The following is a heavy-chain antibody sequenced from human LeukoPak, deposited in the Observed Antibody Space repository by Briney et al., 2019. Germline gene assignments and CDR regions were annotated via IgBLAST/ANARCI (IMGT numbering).Heavy chain of an antibody. D-gene: IGHD3-3*01. CDR2: IYYSGST. Sequence: SETLSLTCTVSGGSISSSSYYWGWIRQPPGKGLEWIGSIYYSGSTYYNPSLKSRVTISVDTPKNQFSLKLSSVTAADTAVYYCASPWKYYDFWSGYFSSSWYDEYAFDIWGQGTMVTVSS. CDR1: GGSISSSSYY. CDR3: ASPWKYYDFWSGYFSSSWYDEYAFDI. V-gene: IGHV4-39*01. J-gene: IGHJ3*02.